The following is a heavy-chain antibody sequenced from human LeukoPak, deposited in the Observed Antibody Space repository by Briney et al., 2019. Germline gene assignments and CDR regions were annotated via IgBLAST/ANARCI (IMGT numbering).Heavy chain of an antibody. CDR3: ATAPAGSYYLYFDY. CDR2: ISAYNGNT. J-gene: IGHJ4*02. CDR1: GYTFTSYG. Sequence: ASVKVSCKASGYTFTSYGISWVRQAPGQGLEWMGWISAYNGNTNYAQKLQGRVTMTTDTSTSTAYMELRSLRSDDTAVYYCATAPAGSYYLYFDYWGQGTLVTVSS. V-gene: IGHV1-18*01. D-gene: IGHD1-26*01.